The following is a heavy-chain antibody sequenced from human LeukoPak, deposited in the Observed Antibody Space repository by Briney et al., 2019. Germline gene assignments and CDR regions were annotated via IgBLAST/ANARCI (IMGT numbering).Heavy chain of an antibody. V-gene: IGHV4-4*07. CDR1: GASISAFH. CDR2: IYSSGST. CDR3: ARKDGDY. J-gene: IGHJ4*02. Sequence: SETLSLTCTVSGASISAFHWTWFRQPAGKGLEWIGLIYSSGSTLFNPSLKSRVAMSVDLTKNQLSLKLTSVTAVDTAMYYCARKDGDYWGRGTLVTVSS.